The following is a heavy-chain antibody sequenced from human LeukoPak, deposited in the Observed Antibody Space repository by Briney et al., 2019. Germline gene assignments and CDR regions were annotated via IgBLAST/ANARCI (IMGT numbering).Heavy chain of an antibody. CDR1: GGSISSGSYY. CDR3: ARLLRVGYCSTTTCNWFDP. J-gene: IGHJ5*02. V-gene: IGHV4-61*02. D-gene: IGHD2-2*03. Sequence: SQTLSLTCTVSGGSISSGSYYWSWIRQPAGKGLEWIGRIYTSGSTNYNPSLKSRVTISVDRSKNQFSLKLSSVTAADTAVYYCARLLRVGYCSTTTCNWFDPWGQGTLVTVSS. CDR2: IYTSGST.